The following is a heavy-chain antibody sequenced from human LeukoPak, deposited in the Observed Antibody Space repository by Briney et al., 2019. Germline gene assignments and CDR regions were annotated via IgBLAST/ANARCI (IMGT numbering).Heavy chain of an antibody. CDR3: ARDRGVLRYFDWFFKVDQNWFDP. D-gene: IGHD3-9*01. V-gene: IGHV1-46*01. Sequence: GASVKVSCKASGYTFTGYYMHWVRQAPGQGLEWMGIINPSGGSTSYAQKFQGRVTMTRDMSTSTVYMELSSLRSEDTAVYYCARDRGVLRYFDWFFKVDQNWFDPWGQGTLVTVSS. J-gene: IGHJ5*02. CDR1: GYTFTGYY. CDR2: INPSGGST.